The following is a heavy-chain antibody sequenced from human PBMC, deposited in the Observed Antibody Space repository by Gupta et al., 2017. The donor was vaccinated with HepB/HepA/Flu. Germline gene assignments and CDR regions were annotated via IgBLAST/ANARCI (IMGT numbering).Heavy chain of an antibody. J-gene: IGHJ6*03. CDR1: VASIINYY. CDR3: ARGLYYYYMDV. CDR2: IYYSGST. V-gene: IGHV4-59*01. Sequence: QVPLQVSGPGLLQPSETPSLNCTVSVASIINYYWRWIRQPPGKGLEWIGYIYYSGSTNYNPSLKSRVTISVDTSKNQFSLRLSSVTAADTAVYYCARGLYYYYMDVWGKGTTVTVSS.